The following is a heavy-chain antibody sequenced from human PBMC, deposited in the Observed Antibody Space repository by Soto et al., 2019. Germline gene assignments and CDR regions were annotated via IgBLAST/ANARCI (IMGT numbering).Heavy chain of an antibody. CDR3: ARGSRDSYPGSRIFEL. CDR2: TTDNDGDR. J-gene: IGHJ4*03. CDR1: GITFRSRA. D-gene: IGHD3-10*01. V-gene: IGHV3-23*01. Sequence: GGSLRLSCVSSGITFRSRAMSCVRQSPGEWLEWVSVTTDNDGDRKYADSVRGRFTISRDNSKNTLYLQMSSLRAEDSAVYYCARGSRDSYPGSRIFELWGRGTRVSVSS.